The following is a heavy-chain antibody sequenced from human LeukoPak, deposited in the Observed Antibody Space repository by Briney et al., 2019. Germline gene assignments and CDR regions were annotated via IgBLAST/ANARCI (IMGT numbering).Heavy chain of an antibody. D-gene: IGHD3-10*01. Sequence: GGSLRLSCAASGFTFSSYSMNWVRQAPGKGLEWVSSISSSSYIYYADSVKGRFTISRDNAKNSLYLQMNSLRAEDTAVYYCARDARRYGSGSYYNVPPHDYWGQGTLVTVSS. CDR3: ARDARRYGSGSYYNVPPHDY. CDR1: GFTFSSYS. CDR2: ISSSSYI. J-gene: IGHJ4*02. V-gene: IGHV3-21*01.